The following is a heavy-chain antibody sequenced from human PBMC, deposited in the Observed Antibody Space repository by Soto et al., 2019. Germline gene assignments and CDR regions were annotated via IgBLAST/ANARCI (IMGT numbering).Heavy chain of an antibody. J-gene: IGHJ6*02. D-gene: IGHD6-6*01. CDR3: ARDSSSRSGYYYYYGMDV. CDR1: GGTFSSYA. Sequence: QVQLVQSGAEVKKPGSSVKVSCKASGGTFSSYAISWVRQAPGQGLEWMGGIIPIFGTANYAQKFQGRVTITADESASTAYMGLSSLRSEDTAVYYCARDSSSRSGYYYYYGMDVWGQGTTVTVSS. CDR2: IIPIFGTA. V-gene: IGHV1-69*12.